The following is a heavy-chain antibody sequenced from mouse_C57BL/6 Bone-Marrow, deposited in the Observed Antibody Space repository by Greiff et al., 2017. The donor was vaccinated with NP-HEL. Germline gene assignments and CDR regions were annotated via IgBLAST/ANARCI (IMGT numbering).Heavy chain of an antibody. Sequence: EVKLEESGGGLVKPGGSLKLSCAASGFTFSSYAMSWVRQTPEKRLEWVATISDGGSYTYYPDNVKGRFTISRDNAKNNLYLQMSHLKSEDTAMYYCARVPPYFDYWGQGTTLTVSS. V-gene: IGHV5-4*03. CDR2: ISDGGSYT. CDR3: ARVPPYFDY. CDR1: GFTFSSYA. J-gene: IGHJ2*01.